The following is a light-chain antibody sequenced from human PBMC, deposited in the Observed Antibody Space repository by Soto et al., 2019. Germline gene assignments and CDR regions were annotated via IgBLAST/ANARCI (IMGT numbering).Light chain of an antibody. J-gene: IGKJ1*01. CDR3: QQYNTYWT. CDR2: KAS. Sequence: DIQMTQSPSTLSASVGDRVTITCRASQTISSWLAWYQAKPGKAPTLLIYKASNLGSGVPSRFSGSGSGTEFTLTISSLQPDDFATYYGQQYNTYWTFGQGTKVEIK. CDR1: QTISSW. V-gene: IGKV1-5*03.